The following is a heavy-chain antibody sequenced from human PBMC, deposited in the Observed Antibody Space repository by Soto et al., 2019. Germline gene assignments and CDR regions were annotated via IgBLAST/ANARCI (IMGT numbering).Heavy chain of an antibody. J-gene: IGHJ5*02. CDR3: TTYHGDYNFDH. CDR1: GYTFTSYY. CDR2: INPSGGST. D-gene: IGHD4-17*01. Sequence: ASVKVSCKASGYTFTSYYMHWVRQAPGQGLEWMGIINPSGGSTSYAQKFQGRVTMTRDTSTDTVYMELSSLRSEDTALYFCTTYHGDYNFDHWGQGTLVTVSS. V-gene: IGHV1-46*01.